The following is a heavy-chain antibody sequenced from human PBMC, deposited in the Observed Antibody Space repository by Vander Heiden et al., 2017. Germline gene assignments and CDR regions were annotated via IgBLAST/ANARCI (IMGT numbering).Heavy chain of an antibody. V-gene: IGHV3-21*01. CDR1: GFTFSSYS. J-gene: IGHJ6*02. Sequence: EVQLVESGGGLVKPGGSLRLSCAASGFTFSSYSMNWVRQAPGTGLEWVSSISSSSSYIYYADSVKGRFTISRDNAKNSLYLQMNSLRAEDTAVYYCARDSIVVVPAATYYYYGMDVWGQGTTVTVSS. D-gene: IGHD2-2*01. CDR2: ISSSSSYI. CDR3: ARDSIVVVPAATYYYYGMDV.